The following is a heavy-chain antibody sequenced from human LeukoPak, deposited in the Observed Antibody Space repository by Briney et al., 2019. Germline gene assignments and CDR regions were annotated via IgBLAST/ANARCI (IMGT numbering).Heavy chain of an antibody. J-gene: IGHJ4*02. V-gene: IGHV3-74*01. CDR1: GFTFSSYW. CDR3: TTGWELQELDY. D-gene: IGHD1-26*01. Sequence: GGSLRLSCAASGFTFSSYWTNWVRHAPGKGLVWVSHINSDGSVTNYADSVKGRFTISRDNAKNTLYLQMNSLRAEDTAVYYCTTGWELQELDYWGQGTLVTVSS. CDR2: INSDGSVT.